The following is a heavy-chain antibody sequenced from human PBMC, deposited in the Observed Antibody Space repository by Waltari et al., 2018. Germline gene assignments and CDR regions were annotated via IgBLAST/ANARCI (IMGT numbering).Heavy chain of an antibody. J-gene: IGHJ4*02. Sequence: QVQLVQSEAEVKKPGASVKVSCKVSGYTLTEISMHWVRQAPGKGLEWMGLFEPEEGETNYAQKFRGRVSMTEDTSTDTAYMELSSLRFEDTALYYCAPSRRERADGSYFDSWAREPWSPSPQ. V-gene: IGHV1-24*01. D-gene: IGHD1-26*01. CDR2: FEPEEGET. CDR3: APSRRERADGSYFDS. CDR1: GYTLTEIS.